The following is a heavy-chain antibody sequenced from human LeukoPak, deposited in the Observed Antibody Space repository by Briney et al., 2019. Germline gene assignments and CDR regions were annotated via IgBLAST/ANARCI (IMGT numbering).Heavy chain of an antibody. V-gene: IGHV3-7*01. D-gene: IGHD3-10*01. J-gene: IGHJ4*02. Sequence: GGSLRLSCETSGFSFSTYWMSWVRQAPGKGLEWVANIRQDGSEKYYVDSVKGRFTISRGIAKQSVFLQMNSLRDEDTVVYFCARLSAMVRGPEDIFYFEYWGLGTLVTVSS. CDR1: GFSFSTYW. CDR3: ARLSAMVRGPEDIFYFEY. CDR2: IRQDGSEK.